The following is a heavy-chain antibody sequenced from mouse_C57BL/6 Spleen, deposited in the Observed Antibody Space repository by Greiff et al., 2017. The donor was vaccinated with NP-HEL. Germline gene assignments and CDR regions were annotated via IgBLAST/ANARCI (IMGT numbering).Heavy chain of an antibody. D-gene: IGHD1-1*01. Sequence: QVTLKESGPGILQPSQTLSLTCSFSGFSLSTFGMGVGWIRQPSGKGLEWLAHIWWDDDKYYNPALKSRLTISKDTSKNQVFLKIANVDTADTATYYCARIDNYYGSRPYYAMDYWGQGTSVTVSS. CDR2: IWWDDDK. J-gene: IGHJ4*01. CDR1: GFSLSTFGMG. V-gene: IGHV8-8*01. CDR3: ARIDNYYGSRPYYAMDY.